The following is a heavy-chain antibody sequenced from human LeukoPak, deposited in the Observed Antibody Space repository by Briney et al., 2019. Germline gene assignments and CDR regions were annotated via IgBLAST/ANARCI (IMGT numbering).Heavy chain of an antibody. Sequence: SETLSLACTVSGASISSYYWSWIRQPPGKRLEWIGYIHDSGSTNYNPSLKSRVTISVDTSKKQFSLKLSSVTAADTAVYYCARGFGSSWYYFDYWGQGTLVTASS. CDR1: GASISSYY. V-gene: IGHV4-59*08. D-gene: IGHD6-13*01. CDR2: IHDSGST. CDR3: ARGFGSSWYYFDY. J-gene: IGHJ4*02.